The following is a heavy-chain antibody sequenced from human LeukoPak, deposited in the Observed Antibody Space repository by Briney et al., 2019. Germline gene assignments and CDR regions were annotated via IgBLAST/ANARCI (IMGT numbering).Heavy chain of an antibody. CDR2: ISAYNGNT. V-gene: IGHV1-18*01. CDR3: ARDFTVVRGVILVESYYYGMDV. D-gene: IGHD3-10*01. J-gene: IGHJ6*02. Sequence: GASVKVSCKASGYTFTSYGISWVRQAPGQGLEWMGWISAYNGNTNYAQKLQGRVTMTTDTSTSTAYMEVRSLRPDDTAVYYCARDFTVVRGVILVESYYYGMDVWGQGTTVTVSS. CDR1: GYTFTSYG.